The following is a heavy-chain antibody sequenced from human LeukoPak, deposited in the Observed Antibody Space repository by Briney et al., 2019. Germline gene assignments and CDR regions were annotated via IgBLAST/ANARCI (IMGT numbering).Heavy chain of an antibody. CDR3: ARVSYSSSWLDP. Sequence: ASVKDSCKASGGTFSSYAISWVRQAPGQGLEWMGGIIPIFGTANYAQKFQGRVTITADESTSTAYMELSSLRSEDTAVYYCARVSYSSSWLDPWGQGTLVTVSS. CDR1: GGTFSSYA. D-gene: IGHD6-13*01. CDR2: IIPIFGTA. J-gene: IGHJ5*02. V-gene: IGHV1-69*01.